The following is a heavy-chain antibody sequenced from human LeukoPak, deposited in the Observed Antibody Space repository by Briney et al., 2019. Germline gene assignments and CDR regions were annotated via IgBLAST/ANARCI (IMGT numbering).Heavy chain of an antibody. CDR3: ARRRPFGSGSYDY. CDR1: GGSISSYY. D-gene: IGHD3-10*01. V-gene: IGHV4-59*01. J-gene: IGHJ4*02. CDR2: IYYSGST. Sequence: PSETLSLTCTVSGGSISSYYWNWIRQPPGKGLEWIGYIYYSGSTNYNPSLKSRVTISVDTSKNQFSLKLTSVTAADTAVYYCARRRPFGSGSYDYWGQGTLVTVSS.